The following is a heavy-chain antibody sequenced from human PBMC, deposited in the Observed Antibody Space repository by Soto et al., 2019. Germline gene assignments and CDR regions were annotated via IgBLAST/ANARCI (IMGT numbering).Heavy chain of an antibody. V-gene: IGHV3-23*01. J-gene: IGHJ4*02. Sequence: HPGGSLRLSCAASAFTFSSYAMSGVRQAPGKGLEWVSSISGSGGSTSYADSVKGRFTISRDTSKNTLYLQMNSLRAEDTAVYYRAKDKEGVAARTFDYWGQGTLVTVSS. CDR2: ISGSGGST. CDR1: AFTFSSYA. CDR3: AKDKEGVAARTFDY. D-gene: IGHD6-6*01.